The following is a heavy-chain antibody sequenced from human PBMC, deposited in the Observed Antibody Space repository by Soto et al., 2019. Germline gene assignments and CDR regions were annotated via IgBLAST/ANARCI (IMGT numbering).Heavy chain of an antibody. J-gene: IGHJ6*02. D-gene: IGHD3-10*01. CDR3: ARGDYYGSGSYYWESSDYYYYGMDV. CDR1: GYTFTSYG. CDR2: ISAYNGNK. Sequence: ASVKVSCKASGYTFTSYGISRVRQAPGQGLEWMGWISAYNGNKNYAQKLQGRVTMTTDTSTSTAYMELRSLRSDDTAVYYCARGDYYGSGSYYWESSDYYYYGMDVWGQGTTVTVSS. V-gene: IGHV1-18*04.